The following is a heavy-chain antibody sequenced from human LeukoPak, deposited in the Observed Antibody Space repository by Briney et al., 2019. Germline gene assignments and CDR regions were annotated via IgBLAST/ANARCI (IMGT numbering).Heavy chain of an antibody. CDR1: GFTFSNAW. J-gene: IGHJ4*02. V-gene: IGHV3-15*01. D-gene: IGHD6-19*01. CDR2: IKSKTDGGTT. CDR3: TTLQWLVPLNY. Sequence: GGSLRLSCAASGFTFSNAWMSWVRQAPGKGREWVGRIKSKTDGGTTDYAAPVKGRFTISRDDSKNTLYLQMNSLKTEDTAVYYCTTLQWLVPLNYWGQGTLVTVSS.